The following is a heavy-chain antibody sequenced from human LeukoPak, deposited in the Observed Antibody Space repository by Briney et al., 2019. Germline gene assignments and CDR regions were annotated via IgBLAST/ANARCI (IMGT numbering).Heavy chain of an antibody. D-gene: IGHD1-26*01. CDR2: INRNSGGT. CDR1: GYTFTGYY. Sequence: ASVKVSCTASGYTFTGYYMHWVRQAPGQGLEWMGWINRNSGGTNYAETFQGRVTMTRDTSISTAYMELSRLRSDDTAVYYCATYSGSYSSDFDYCGQGTLVTVSS. V-gene: IGHV1-2*02. J-gene: IGHJ4*02. CDR3: ATYSGSYSSDFDY.